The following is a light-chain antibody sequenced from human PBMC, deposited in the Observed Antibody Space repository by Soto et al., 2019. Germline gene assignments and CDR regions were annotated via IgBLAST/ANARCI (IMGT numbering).Light chain of an antibody. CDR3: EKYDNAPLT. Sequence: DIQMTQSPSSLSASVGDRVTITCRASQVISNYLAWYQQKPGRVPKLLIYAASTLQSGVPSRFSGSGSGTEFTLTISSLQPEDVATYYCEKYDNAPLTFGGGTKVDIK. V-gene: IGKV1-27*01. J-gene: IGKJ4*01. CDR2: AAS. CDR1: QVISNY.